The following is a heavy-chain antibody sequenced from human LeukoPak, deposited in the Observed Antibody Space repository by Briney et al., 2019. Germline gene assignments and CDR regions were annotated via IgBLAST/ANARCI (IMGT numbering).Heavy chain of an antibody. V-gene: IGHV4-39*01. CDR3: ARLGGAAAGPFDY. J-gene: IGHJ4*02. CDR2: IYYSGST. Sequence: SETLSLTCTVSGGSVSSTSYYWGWIRQPPGKGLEWIGSIYYSGSTYYNPSLESRVTISVDTSKNQFSLKLISVTAADTAVYYCARLGGAAAGPFDYWGQGTLVPVSS. D-gene: IGHD6-13*01. CDR1: GGSVSSTSYY.